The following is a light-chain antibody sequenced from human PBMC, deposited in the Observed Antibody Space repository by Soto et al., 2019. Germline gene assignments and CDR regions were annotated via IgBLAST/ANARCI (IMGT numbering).Light chain of an antibody. CDR2: GAS. J-gene: IGKJ2*01. V-gene: IGKV3-20*01. Sequence: IVLTQSPGTQSLSPGERATLSCRASQRVTSSYLAWYQQKPGQARRLLIYGASRSATGFPDRFIGSGSGTDFTLTISRLEPEDFAVYYCQQYGSSPVTFGQGTKLEI. CDR3: QQYGSSPVT. CDR1: QRVTSSY.